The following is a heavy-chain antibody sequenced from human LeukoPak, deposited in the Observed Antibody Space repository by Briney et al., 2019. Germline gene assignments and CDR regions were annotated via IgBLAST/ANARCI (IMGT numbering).Heavy chain of an antibody. CDR2: IYSGGST. CDR3: ATYCSGGSCYSYAFDI. J-gene: IGHJ3*02. CDR1: GFTVNSNY. D-gene: IGHD2-15*01. Sequence: PGGSLRVSCAASGFTVNSNYMSWVRQAQGKGLEWVSIIYSGGSTYYADSVKGRFTISRDNSKNTLYLQMNSLRAEDTAVYYCATYCSGGSCYSYAFDIWGQGTMVTVSS. V-gene: IGHV3-66*01.